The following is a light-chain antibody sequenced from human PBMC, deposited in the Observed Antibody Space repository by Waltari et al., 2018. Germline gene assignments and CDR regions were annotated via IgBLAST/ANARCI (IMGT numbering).Light chain of an antibody. V-gene: IGLV2-11*01. CDR2: YGS. CDR1: SSDVGGYDF. J-gene: IGLJ3*02. Sequence: QSALTQPRSVSGPPGQSVTISCTGTSSDVGGYDFLSWYQQHPGKAPKLIMYYGSQRPSGVPDRFSGSKSGNTASLTITGLQAEDEAEYYCCSHAGSDTFWVFGGGTKVTVL. CDR3: CSHAGSDTFWV.